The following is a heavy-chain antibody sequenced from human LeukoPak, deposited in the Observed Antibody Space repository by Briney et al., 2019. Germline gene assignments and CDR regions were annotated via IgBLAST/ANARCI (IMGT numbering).Heavy chain of an antibody. CDR3: ARQKPAVAAIDYFDY. Sequence: SETLSLTCTVSGGSISSSSYYWGWIRQPPGKGLEWIGSIYYSGSTYYNPSLKSRVTISVDTSKNQFSLKLSSVTAADTAVYYCARQKPAVAAIDYFDYRGQGTLVTVSS. J-gene: IGHJ4*02. D-gene: IGHD6-19*01. V-gene: IGHV4-39*01. CDR1: GGSISSSSYY. CDR2: IYYSGST.